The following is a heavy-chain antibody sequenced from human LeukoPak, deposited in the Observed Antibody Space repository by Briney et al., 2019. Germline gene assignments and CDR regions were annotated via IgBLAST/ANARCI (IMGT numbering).Heavy chain of an antibody. CDR1: GFTFSNYG. Sequence: GGTLRLSCAASGFTFSNYGMSWVRQAPGKGLEWVSGISSIDGSTYYADSVKGRFTVSRDNSKNTLYLQMNSLRAEDTAVYYCAKVASGSYYNWPFDYWGQGTLVTVSS. D-gene: IGHD1-26*01. V-gene: IGHV3-23*01. CDR2: ISSIDGST. CDR3: AKVASGSYYNWPFDY. J-gene: IGHJ4*02.